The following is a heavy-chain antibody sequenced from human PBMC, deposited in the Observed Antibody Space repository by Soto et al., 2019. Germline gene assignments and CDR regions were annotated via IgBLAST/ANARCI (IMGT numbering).Heavy chain of an antibody. CDR1: GFTFSSYA. Sequence: GGSLRLSCAASGFTFSSYAMHWVRQAPGKGLEWVAVISYDGSNKYYADSVKGRFTISRDNSKNTVYLQMSSLRAEDTAVYYCVKGEYYYDRSGYYPFDYWGQGTLVTVSS. J-gene: IGHJ4*02. CDR2: ISYDGSNK. D-gene: IGHD3-22*01. CDR3: VKGEYYYDRSGYYPFDY. V-gene: IGHV3-30*14.